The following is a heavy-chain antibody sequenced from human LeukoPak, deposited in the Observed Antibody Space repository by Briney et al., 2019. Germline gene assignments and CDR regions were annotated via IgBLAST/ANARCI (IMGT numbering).Heavy chain of an antibody. CDR2: IYYSGST. J-gene: IGHJ6*02. CDR3: ARLAVHDYGVIYYYYGMDV. CDR1: GGSISSSSYY. V-gene: IGHV4-39*01. Sequence: PSETLSLTCTVSGGSISSSSYYWGWIRQPPGKGLEWIGSIYYSGSTYYNPSLKSRVTISVDTSKNQFSLKLSSVTAADTAVYYCARLAVHDYGVIYYYYGMDVWGQGTTVTVSS. D-gene: IGHD4-17*01.